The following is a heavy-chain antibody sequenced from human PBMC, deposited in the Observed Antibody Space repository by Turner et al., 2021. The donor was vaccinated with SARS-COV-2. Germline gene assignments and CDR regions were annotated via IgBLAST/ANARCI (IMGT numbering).Heavy chain of an antibody. Sequence: QVQLVESGGGVVQPGRSLRLSCAASGFTFSSYGMHWDRQAPGKGLEWVAVIWFDGSNKYYADSVKGRFTISRDNSKNTLYLQMNSLRAEDTAVYYCARDRAFGDSSGRDYWGQGTLVTVSS. CDR1: GFTFSSYG. CDR2: IWFDGSNK. J-gene: IGHJ4*02. D-gene: IGHD3-22*01. V-gene: IGHV3-33*01. CDR3: ARDRAFGDSSGRDY.